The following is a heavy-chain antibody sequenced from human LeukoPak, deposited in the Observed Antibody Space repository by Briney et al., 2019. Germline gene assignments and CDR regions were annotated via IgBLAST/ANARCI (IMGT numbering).Heavy chain of an antibody. Sequence: GGSLRLSCVASGFTFSSRCMHWVRHAPGKGLVWVSRLSDDGTYIDYADSVKGRFTISRDNAKNMLYLQMNSLRVEDTAVYYCVRGSSDWAGTDYWGQGTLVTVSS. D-gene: IGHD2-21*02. CDR2: LSDDGTYI. J-gene: IGHJ4*02. V-gene: IGHV3-74*01. CDR1: GFTFSSRC. CDR3: VRGSSDWAGTDY.